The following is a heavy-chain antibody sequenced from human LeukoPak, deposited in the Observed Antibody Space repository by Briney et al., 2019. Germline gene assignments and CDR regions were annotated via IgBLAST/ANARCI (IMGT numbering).Heavy chain of an antibody. CDR2: INPNSGGT. V-gene: IGHV1-2*02. CDR3: ASEYCSSTSCYGY. Sequence: ASVKVSCKXSGHTFTGYYMHWVRQAPGQGLEWMGWINPNSGGTNYSQKFQGRVTMTRDTSISTAYMELSRLRSDDTAVYYCASEYCSSTSCYGYWGQGTLVTVSS. D-gene: IGHD2-2*01. CDR1: GHTFTGYY. J-gene: IGHJ4*02.